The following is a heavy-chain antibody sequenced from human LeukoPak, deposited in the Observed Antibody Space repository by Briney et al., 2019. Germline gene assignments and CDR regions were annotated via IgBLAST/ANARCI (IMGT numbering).Heavy chain of an antibody. J-gene: IGHJ4*02. Sequence: GGSLRLSCAASGFTFSGSAMHWVRQASGKGLEWVGRIRSKANSYATAYTASLKGRFTISRDDSKNTAYLQMNSLKTEDTAVYYCARFRAVAGYFDYWGQGTLVTVSS. CDR1: GFTFSGSA. V-gene: IGHV3-73*01. CDR3: ARFRAVAGYFDY. D-gene: IGHD6-19*01. CDR2: IRSKANSYAT.